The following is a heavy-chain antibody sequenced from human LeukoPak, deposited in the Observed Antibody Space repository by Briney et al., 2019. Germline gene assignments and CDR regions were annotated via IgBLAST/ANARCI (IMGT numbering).Heavy chain of an antibody. D-gene: IGHD1-26*01. V-gene: IGHV4-59*08. CDR3: ARHARWSDGSYYDY. CDR1: GVSISSYY. Sequence: SEALSLTCTVSGVSISSYYWSWIRQPPGKGLEWIGYIYYSGSTNYNPSLKSRVTISLDTSKNQFSLKLSSVTAADTAVYYCARHARWSDGSYYDYWGLGTLVTVSS. J-gene: IGHJ4*02. CDR2: IYYSGST.